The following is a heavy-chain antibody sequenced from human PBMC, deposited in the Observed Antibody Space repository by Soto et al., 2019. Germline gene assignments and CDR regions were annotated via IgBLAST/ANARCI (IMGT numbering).Heavy chain of an antibody. CDR2: ISGDGGGT. J-gene: IGHJ5*02. D-gene: IGHD1-26*01. CDR3: AKDHEWELLCIS. CDR1: GFIFKNYA. V-gene: IGHV3-23*01. Sequence: PGGSLRLSCVASGFIFKNYAMTWVRQGPGKGPEWVSAISGDGGGTYFADSVKGRFAISRDNSKNTLYLQMNSLRAEDTAVFFCAKDHEWELLCISWGQGTQATV.